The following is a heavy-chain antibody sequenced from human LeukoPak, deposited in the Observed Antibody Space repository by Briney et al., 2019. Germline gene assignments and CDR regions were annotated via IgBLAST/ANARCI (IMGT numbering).Heavy chain of an antibody. CDR1: GGSISSGGYS. J-gene: IGHJ3*02. D-gene: IGHD3-22*01. Sequence: SQTLSLTCAVSGGSISSGGYSWSWIRQPPGKGLEWIGYIYHSGSTYYNPSLKSRVTISVDRSKNQFSLKLSSVTAADTAVYYCVRAYYYDSSGYYYVGDAFDIWGQGTMVTVSS. V-gene: IGHV4-30-2*01. CDR2: IYHSGST. CDR3: VRAYYYDSSGYYYVGDAFDI.